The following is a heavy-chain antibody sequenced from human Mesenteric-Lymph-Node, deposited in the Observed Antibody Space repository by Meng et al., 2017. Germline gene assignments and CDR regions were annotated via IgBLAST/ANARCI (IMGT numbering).Heavy chain of an antibody. CDR3: ATNYYDSSGYYSDGAFDI. D-gene: IGHD3-22*01. J-gene: IGHJ3*02. V-gene: IGHV1-2*02. CDR1: GGTFSSYA. CDR2: INPNSGGT. Sequence: ASVKVSCKASGGTFSSYAISWVRQAPGQGLEWMGWINPNSGGTNYAQKFQGRVTMTRDTSISTAYMELSRLRSDDTAVYYCATNYYDSSGYYSDGAFDIWGQGTMVTVSS.